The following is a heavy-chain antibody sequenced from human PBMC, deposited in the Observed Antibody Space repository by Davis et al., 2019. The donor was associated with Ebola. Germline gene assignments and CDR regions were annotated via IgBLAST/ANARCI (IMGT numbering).Heavy chain of an antibody. CDR2: INHSGST. Sequence: PSETLSLTCAVYGGSFSGYYWSWIRQPPGKGLEWIGEINHSGSTNYNPSLKSRVTISVDTSKNQFSLKLSSVTAADTAVYYCATAPWVGATVFDPWGQGTLVTVSS. CDR3: ATAPWVGATVFDP. CDR1: GGSFSGYY. V-gene: IGHV4-34*01. D-gene: IGHD1-26*01. J-gene: IGHJ5*02.